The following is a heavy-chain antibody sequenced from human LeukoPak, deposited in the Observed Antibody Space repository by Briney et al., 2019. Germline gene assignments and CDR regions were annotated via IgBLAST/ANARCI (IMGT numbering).Heavy chain of an antibody. CDR3: TRGFDISDY. CDR2: IWYDGSNK. CDR1: GFTFSSYG. J-gene: IGHJ4*02. Sequence: GGSLRLSCAASGFTFSSYGMHWVRQAPGKGLEWVAVIWYDGSNKYYADSVKGRFTISRDNSKNTLYLQMNSLRVEDTAMYYCTRGFDISDYWGQGTVVTVSP. D-gene: IGHD3-9*01. V-gene: IGHV3-33*01.